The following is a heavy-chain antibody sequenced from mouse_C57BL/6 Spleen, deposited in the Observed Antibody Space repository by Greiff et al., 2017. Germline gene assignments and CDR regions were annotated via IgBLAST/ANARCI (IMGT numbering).Heavy chain of an antibody. CDR3: ARGAVVAPLAY. Sequence: EVMLVESGEGLVKPGGSLKLSCAASGFTFSSYAMTWVRQTPEKRLEWVAYISIGGDYIYYADNVKGRFTISRDNARNTLYLQMSSLKSEDTAMYYCARGAVVAPLAYWGQGTLVTVSA. D-gene: IGHD1-1*01. J-gene: IGHJ3*01. V-gene: IGHV5S21*01. CDR1: GFTFSSYA. CDR2: ISIGGDYI.